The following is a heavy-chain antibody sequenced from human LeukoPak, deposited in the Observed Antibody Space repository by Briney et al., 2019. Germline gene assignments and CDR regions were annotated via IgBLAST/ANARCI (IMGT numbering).Heavy chain of an antibody. D-gene: IGHD3-22*01. CDR3: ARDGYYYDSSESDY. CDR2: IKQDGSEK. Sequence: PGGSLRLSCAASGFTFSSYWMSWVRQAPGKGLEWVANIKQDGSEKYYVDSVKGRFTISRDNAKNSLYLQMNSLRAEDTAVYYCARDGYYYDSSESDYWGQGTLVTVSS. CDR1: GFTFSSYW. V-gene: IGHV3-7*01. J-gene: IGHJ4*02.